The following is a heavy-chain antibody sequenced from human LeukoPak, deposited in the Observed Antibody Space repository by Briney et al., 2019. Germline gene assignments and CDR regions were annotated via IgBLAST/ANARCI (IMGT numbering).Heavy chain of an antibody. V-gene: IGHV1-46*01. Sequence: ASVKVSCKASGYTFTGYYMHWVRQAPGQGLEWMGIINPSGGSTSYAQKFQGRVTMTRDTSTSTVYMELSSLRSEDTAVYYCAREGVGATIDYWGQGTLVTVSS. J-gene: IGHJ4*02. CDR1: GYTFTGYY. CDR3: AREGVGATIDY. CDR2: INPSGGST. D-gene: IGHD1-26*01.